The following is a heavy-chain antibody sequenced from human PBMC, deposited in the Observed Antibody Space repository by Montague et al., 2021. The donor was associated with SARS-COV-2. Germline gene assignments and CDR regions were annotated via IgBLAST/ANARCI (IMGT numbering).Heavy chain of an antibody. V-gene: IGHV4-39*01. J-gene: IGHJ4*02. CDR2: IYYSRSS. Sequence: SETLSLTCTVSGGSISSSSYDWSRLRQPTGMGLDWNGSIYYSRSSYSNLPLKSRVSIDADTYKIQLTLKLVSVTAADTAVYYCVRSRAERYFDWTKLDAHVQPAYFDYWGQGTLVTVSS. D-gene: IGHD3-9*01. CDR3: VRSRAERYFDWTKLDAHVQPAYFDY. CDR1: GGSISSSSYD.